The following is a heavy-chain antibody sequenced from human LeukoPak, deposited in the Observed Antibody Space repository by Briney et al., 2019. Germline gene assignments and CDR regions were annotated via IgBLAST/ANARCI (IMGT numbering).Heavy chain of an antibody. CDR1: GDSISGYY. J-gene: IGHJ3*01. V-gene: IGHV4-4*09. CDR3: ARLSAAVHLGAFDL. CDR2: IHTSGSN. Sequence: SETLSLTCTVSGDSISGYYWAWIRQPPGKGLEWIGYIHTSGSNNQYPSLKSRVTISVDKSKNHFSLRLTSVTAADTAVYYCARLSAAVHLGAFDLWGQGTMVTVSS. D-gene: IGHD3-3*01.